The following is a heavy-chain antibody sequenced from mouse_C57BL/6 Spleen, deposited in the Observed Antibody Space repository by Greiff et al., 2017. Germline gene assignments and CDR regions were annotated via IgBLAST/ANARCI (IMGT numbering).Heavy chain of an antibody. Sequence: EVQLQESGPELVKPGASVKIPCKASGYTFNDYNMDWVKQSHGKSLEWIGDINPNNGGTIYNQKFKGKATLTVDKSSSTAYMELRSLTSEYTAVYYCARSRYYGSRAPPFAYWGQGTLVTVSA. CDR1: GYTFNDYN. CDR2: INPNNGGT. V-gene: IGHV1-18*01. D-gene: IGHD1-1*01. CDR3: ARSRYYGSRAPPFAY. J-gene: IGHJ3*01.